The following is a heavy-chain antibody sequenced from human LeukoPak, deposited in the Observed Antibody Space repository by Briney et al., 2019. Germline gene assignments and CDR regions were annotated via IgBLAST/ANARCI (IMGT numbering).Heavy chain of an antibody. CDR3: ARVGMEIGWSLEI. D-gene: IGHD2-21*01. Sequence: ASVKVSCKASGYIFRSYGLSWVRQAPGQGLEWLGWISCYNGETRYEQNLQGRVTLTTDTSTTTAYMELRSLRSDDPAVYYCARVGMEIGWSLEIWGPGTLVTVSS. V-gene: IGHV1-18*01. J-gene: IGHJ2*01. CDR1: GYIFRSYG. CDR2: ISCYNGET.